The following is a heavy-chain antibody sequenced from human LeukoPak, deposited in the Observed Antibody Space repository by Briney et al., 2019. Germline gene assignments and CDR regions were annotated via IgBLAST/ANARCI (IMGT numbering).Heavy chain of an antibody. V-gene: IGHV4-4*07. CDR1: GGSISSYY. J-gene: IGHJ4*02. D-gene: IGHD2-15*01. Sequence: SETLSLTCTVSGGSISSYYWSWIRQPAGKGLEWIGRIYTSGSTNYNPSLKSRVTMSVDTSKNQFSLKLSSVTAADTAVYCCAGVVRSNPEFDYWGQGTLVTVSS. CDR3: AGVVRSNPEFDY. CDR2: IYTSGST.